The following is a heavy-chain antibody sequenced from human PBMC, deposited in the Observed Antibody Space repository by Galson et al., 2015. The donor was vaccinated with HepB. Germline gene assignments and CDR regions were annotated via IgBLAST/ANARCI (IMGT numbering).Heavy chain of an antibody. CDR1: GFTFSSYE. Sequence: SLRLSCAASGFTFSSYEMNWVRQAPGKGLEWVSYISKSDWTTYYADSVKGRFTISRDNAKNSLYLQMNRLRAEDTAVYYCARDPGIAAAGTNVDYWGKGILVTVSS. V-gene: IGHV3-48*03. J-gene: IGHJ4*02. CDR3: ARDPGIAAAGTNVDY. CDR2: ISKSDWTT. D-gene: IGHD6-13*01.